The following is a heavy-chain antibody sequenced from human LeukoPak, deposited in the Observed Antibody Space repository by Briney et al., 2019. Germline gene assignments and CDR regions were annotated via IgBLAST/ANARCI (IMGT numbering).Heavy chain of an antibody. CDR2: INPSGGST. CDR1: GYTFTSYY. V-gene: IGHV1-46*01. D-gene: IGHD6-13*01. J-gene: IGHJ4*02. Sequence: GASVKVSCKASGYTFTSYYMHWVRQAPGQGLEWMGIINPSGGSTSYAQKFQGRVTMTRDTSTSTVYMELSSLRSEDTAVYYCARDRSSSWYPAGYYFDYWGQGTRVTVSS. CDR3: ARDRSSSWYPAGYYFDY.